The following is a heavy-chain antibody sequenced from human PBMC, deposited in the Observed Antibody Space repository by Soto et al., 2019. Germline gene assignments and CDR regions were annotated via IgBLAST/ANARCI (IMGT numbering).Heavy chain of an antibody. J-gene: IGHJ6*02. CDR3: ARGHSTDCSNGVCSFFYNHEMDV. CDR1: GYSFTDYH. V-gene: IGHV1-2*04. D-gene: IGHD2-8*01. CDR2: INPKSGGT. Sequence: ASVKVSCKASGYSFTDYHIHWVRQAPGQGREWLGRINPKSGGTSTAQRFQGWVTMTRDRSISTVHMELTRLRSDDTGVYFCARGHSTDCSNGVCSFFYNHEMDVWGQGTTVTVSS.